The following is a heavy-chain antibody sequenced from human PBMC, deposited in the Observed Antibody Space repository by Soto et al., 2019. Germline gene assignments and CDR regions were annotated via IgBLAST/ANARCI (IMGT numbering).Heavy chain of an antibody. J-gene: IGHJ3*01. CDR2: IYSGGST. CDR1: GFIVSSYY. CDR3: AKSGGNGWFADAFDV. V-gene: IGHV3-53*01. D-gene: IGHD6-19*01. Sequence: GGSLRLSCAGSGFIVSSYYMSWVRQAPGRGLEWISVIYSGGSTYYADSVKGRFTISRDNSENTLYLQLNSLRAEDTAVYYCAKSGGNGWFADAFDVWGQGTMVTVSS.